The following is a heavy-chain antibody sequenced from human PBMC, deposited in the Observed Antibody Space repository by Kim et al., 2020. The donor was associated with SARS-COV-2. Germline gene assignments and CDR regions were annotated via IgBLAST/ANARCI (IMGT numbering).Heavy chain of an antibody. D-gene: IGHD3-10*01. CDR2: SK. Sequence: SKYYEASGKGRFTISRDNSKNTLYLQMNSLRAEDTAVYYCAKGRREGSDYWGQGTLVTVSS. V-gene: IGHV3-23*01. J-gene: IGHJ4*02. CDR3: AKGRREGSDY.